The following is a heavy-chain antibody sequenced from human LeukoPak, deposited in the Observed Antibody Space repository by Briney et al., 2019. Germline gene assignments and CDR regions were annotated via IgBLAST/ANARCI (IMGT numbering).Heavy chain of an antibody. CDR2: IKHDGSAK. D-gene: IGHD1-1*01. CDR1: GFTLRNFW. J-gene: IGHJ4*02. V-gene: IGHV3-7*01. Sequence: PGGSLRLSCAASGFTLRNFWMTCVRQSPGKGLEWVAIIKHDGSAKYYVDSVKGRFTISRDNAKNSLYLQMSSLRAEDTAVYYCARGGQRQKEFWGQGTLVTVSS. CDR3: ARGGQRQKEF.